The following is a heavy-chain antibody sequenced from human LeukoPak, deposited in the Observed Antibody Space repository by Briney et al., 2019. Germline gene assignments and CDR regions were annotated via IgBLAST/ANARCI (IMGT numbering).Heavy chain of an antibody. J-gene: IGHJ1*01. CDR3: AKCILISDGKRYFQD. D-gene: IGHD2-8*01. CDR2: VSTSGHTT. CDR1: GFNFRDFV. V-gene: IGHV3-23*01. Sequence: GGSLRLSCAASGFNFRDFVMAWVRQAPGKGLEWVSSVSTSGHTTAYADSVKGRFIISRDNSKNTLYLQLNSLSAEDTAVYFCAKCILISDGKRYFQDWGQGSLVTVSS.